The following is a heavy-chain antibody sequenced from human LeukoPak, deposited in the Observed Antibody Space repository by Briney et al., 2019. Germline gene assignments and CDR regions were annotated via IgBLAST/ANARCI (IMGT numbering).Heavy chain of an antibody. CDR1: GGSISSYY. D-gene: IGHD3-16*01. V-gene: IGHV4-59*06. CDR2: IYYSGST. CDR3: ARGGNLVYWFDP. J-gene: IGHJ5*02. Sequence: SETLSLTCTVSGGSISSYYWSWIRQHPGKGLEWIGYIYYSGSTYYNPSLKSRVTISVDTSKNQFSLKLSSVTAADTAVYYCARGGNLVYWFDPRGQGTLVTVSS.